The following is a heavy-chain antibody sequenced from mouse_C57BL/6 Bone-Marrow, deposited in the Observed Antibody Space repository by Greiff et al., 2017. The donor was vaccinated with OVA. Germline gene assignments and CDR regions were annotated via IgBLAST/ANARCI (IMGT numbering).Heavy chain of an antibody. Sequence: PLQQSGAELAHPVASVTLSCTSSFYPFPIYCMPWVKHRPGPGLDWIGYINPSSGSTKYNQKFKDKATLTADKSSSTAYMQLSSLTYEDSAVYYCARSGPHYYGSSLYYFDYWGQGTTLTVSS. V-gene: IGHV1-7*01. D-gene: IGHD1-1*01. CDR3: ARSGPHYYGSSLYYFDY. CDR2: INPSSGST. CDR1: FYPFPIYC. J-gene: IGHJ2*01.